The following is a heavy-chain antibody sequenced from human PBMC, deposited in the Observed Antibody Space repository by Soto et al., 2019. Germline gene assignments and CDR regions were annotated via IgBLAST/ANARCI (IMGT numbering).Heavy chain of an antibody. J-gene: IGHJ4*02. V-gene: IGHV3-15*01. CDR3: TTSPHYGSGSDLFDY. D-gene: IGHD3-10*01. CDR2: IKSKTDGGTT. CDR1: GFTFSNAW. Sequence: EVQLVESGGGLVKPGGSLRLSCAASGFTFSNAWMSWVRQAPGKGLEWVGRIKSKTDGGTTDYAAPVTGRFTISRDDSKNTLYLQMNSLKTEDTAVYYCTTSPHYGSGSDLFDYWGQGTLVTVSS.